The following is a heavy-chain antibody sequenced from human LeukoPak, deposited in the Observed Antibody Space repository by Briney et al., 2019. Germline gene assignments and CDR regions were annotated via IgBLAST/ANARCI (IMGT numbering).Heavy chain of an antibody. J-gene: IGHJ6*02. V-gene: IGHV4-30-4*01. Sequence: PSETLSLTCTVSGGSISSGDYYWSWIRQPPGKGLEWIGYIYYSGSTYYNPSLKSRVTISVDTSKNQFPLKLSSVTAADTAVYYCAREASPMVRGATYYYGMDVWGQGTTVTVSS. CDR1: GGSISSGDYY. CDR3: AREASPMVRGATYYYGMDV. D-gene: IGHD3-10*01. CDR2: IYYSGST.